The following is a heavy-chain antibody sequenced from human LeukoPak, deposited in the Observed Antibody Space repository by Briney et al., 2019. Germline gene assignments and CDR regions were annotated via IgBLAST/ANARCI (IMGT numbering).Heavy chain of an antibody. CDR1: GYTFTSYA. J-gene: IGHJ5*02. CDR2: INAGNGNT. Sequence: ASVKVSCKASGYTFTSYAMHWVRQAPGQRLEWMGWINAGNGNTKYSQKFQGRVTITRDTSASTAYMELSSLRCEDTAVYYCARDGDYGDYGVNWFDGWGQGTLVTVYS. CDR3: ARDGDYGDYGVNWFDG. V-gene: IGHV1-3*01. D-gene: IGHD4-17*01.